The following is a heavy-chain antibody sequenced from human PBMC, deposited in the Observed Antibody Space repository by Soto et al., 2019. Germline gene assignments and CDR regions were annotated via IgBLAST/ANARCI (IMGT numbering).Heavy chain of an antibody. CDR3: ASTTGTYALEI. D-gene: IGHD1-1*01. CDR2: INADDDGT. J-gene: IGHJ4*02. CDR1: GYSYISYA. V-gene: IGHV1-3*01. Sequence: ASVKVSCKASGYSYISYAIHWVRQAPGQGLEWMGWINADDDGTKYSQKFQGRITITTDTHASTIYLELSSLTSEDTAIYYCASTTGTYALEIWGQGTPVTVSS.